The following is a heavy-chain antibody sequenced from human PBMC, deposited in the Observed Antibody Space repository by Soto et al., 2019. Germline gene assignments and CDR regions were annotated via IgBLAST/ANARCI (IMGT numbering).Heavy chain of an antibody. Sequence: QVQVQQWGAGLLKPSETLSLTCAVYGGSFSENHWSWIRQPPGKGLEWIGEIQNTGGTNYSPSLKSRFTILVDRSKNQLSLSLTSVSAADTAVYYCARSRNLDVWGQGTTVIVSS. D-gene: IGHD1-1*01. CDR2: IQNTGGT. J-gene: IGHJ6*02. V-gene: IGHV4-34*01. CDR3: ARSRNLDV. CDR1: GGSFSENH.